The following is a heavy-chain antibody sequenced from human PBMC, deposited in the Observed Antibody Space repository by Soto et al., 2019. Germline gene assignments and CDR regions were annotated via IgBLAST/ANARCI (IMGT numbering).Heavy chain of an antibody. CDR1: GGIFTNNA. J-gene: IGHJ6*02. Sequence: QVQVVQSGAEVKKPGSSVKVSCKVSGGIFTNNAISWVRQAPGQGFEWLGGVIPLFDTAYYAQIFRGRRRISADGATTTVYMELSGLTSADTAVDFCATGGHNDGYNFYHGMDVWGQGTTVTV. CDR3: ATGGHNDGYNFYHGMDV. V-gene: IGHV1-69*01. CDR2: VIPLFDTA. D-gene: IGHD5-18*01.